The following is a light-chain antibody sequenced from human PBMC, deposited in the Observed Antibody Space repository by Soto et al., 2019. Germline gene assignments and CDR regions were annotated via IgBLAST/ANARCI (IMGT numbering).Light chain of an antibody. J-gene: IGLJ1*01. Sequence: QSALTQPRSVSGFPGQSVTTSCTGTRSDVGGYNYVSWYQQHPGKAPKAMIYDVSERPSGVPDRFSGSKSGNTASLTISGLQAEDEADYYCCSYAGSPRYVLGTGTKVTVL. V-gene: IGLV2-11*01. CDR1: RSDVGGYNY. CDR2: DVS. CDR3: CSYAGSPRYV.